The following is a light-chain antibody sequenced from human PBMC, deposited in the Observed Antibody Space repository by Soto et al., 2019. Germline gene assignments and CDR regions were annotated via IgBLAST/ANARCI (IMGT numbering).Light chain of an antibody. CDR2: GAS. J-gene: IGKJ4*01. Sequence: EIVLTQSPSTLSLSPGDRATLSCRASQSVSSNYLAWYQQKPGQAPRLLIYGASSRATGIPDRFSGSGSGTDFTLTISRLEPEDFAVYYCQRYGTSLPLTFGGGTKVEIK. CDR1: QSVSSNY. CDR3: QRYGTSLPLT. V-gene: IGKV3-20*01.